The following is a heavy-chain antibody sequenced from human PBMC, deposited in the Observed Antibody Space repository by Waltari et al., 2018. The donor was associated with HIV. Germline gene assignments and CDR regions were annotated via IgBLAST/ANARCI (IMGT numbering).Heavy chain of an antibody. D-gene: IGHD6-6*01. V-gene: IGHV4-4*02. J-gene: IGHJ6*03. Sequence: QVQVQVQVQKPSGTLSLTCAVSGVSISSTNWWSWVRQPPGKGLEWIGEISQSGDTNYNPSLKSRVAISVDKSKTQFSLMLSSVTAADTAVYYCARVAARTSYYFYYMDVWGRGTTVTVSS. CDR1: GVSISSTNW. CDR3: ARVAARTSYYFYYMDV. CDR2: ISQSGDT.